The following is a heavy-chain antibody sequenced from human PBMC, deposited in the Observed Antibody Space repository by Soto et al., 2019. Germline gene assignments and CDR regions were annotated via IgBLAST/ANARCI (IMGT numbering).Heavy chain of an antibody. CDR3: AKGSITMIVVAITHFDY. CDR2: ISGSGGST. CDR1: GFTFSSYA. Sequence: GGSLRLSCAASGFTFSSYAMSWVRQAPGKGLEWVSAISGSGGSTYYADSVKGRFTISRDNSKNTLYLQMNSLRAEDTAVYYCAKGSITMIVVAITHFDYWGQGTLVTVSS. J-gene: IGHJ4*02. V-gene: IGHV3-23*01. D-gene: IGHD3-22*01.